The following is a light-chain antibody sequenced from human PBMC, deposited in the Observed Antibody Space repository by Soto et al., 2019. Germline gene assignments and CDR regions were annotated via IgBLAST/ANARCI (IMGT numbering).Light chain of an antibody. Sequence: EIVLTQSPGTLSLSPGERATLSCRASQRVSGSSLAWYQQKPGQAPRLLIHGASSMATGIPDTFRGSGSGNEFTLTINKLEPDDFALYSSQHYDSSSSSFTIGPGTKVDIK. CDR2: GAS. J-gene: IGKJ3*01. CDR3: QHYDSSSSSFT. CDR1: QRVSGSS. V-gene: IGKV3-20*01.